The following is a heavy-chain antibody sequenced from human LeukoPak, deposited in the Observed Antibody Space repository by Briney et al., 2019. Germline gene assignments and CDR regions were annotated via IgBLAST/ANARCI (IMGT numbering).Heavy chain of an antibody. CDR3: ARDSGYCSSTSCSDIDY. CDR2: ISAYNGNT. J-gene: IGHJ4*02. CDR1: DYTFTSYG. D-gene: IGHD2-2*01. Sequence: ASVKVSCNASDYTFTSYGISWVRQAPGQGLEWLGWISAYNGNTNYAQKLQGRVTMTTDTSTSTAYVELRSLRSDDTAVYYCARDSGYCSSTSCSDIDYWGQGTLVTVSS. V-gene: IGHV1-18*01.